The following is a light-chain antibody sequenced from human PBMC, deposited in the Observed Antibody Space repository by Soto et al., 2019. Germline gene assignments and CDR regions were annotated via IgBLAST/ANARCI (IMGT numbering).Light chain of an antibody. CDR1: QSVSSSY. CDR2: GAS. CDR3: QQYNNWPWT. V-gene: IGKV3-20*01. J-gene: IGKJ1*01. Sequence: EIVLTQSPGTLSFSPGERATLSCRASQSVSSSYLAWYQQKPGQAPRLLIYGASSRATGIPDRFSGSGSGTEFTLTISSLKSVDFEVYSCQQYNNWPWTFGQGTKVDNK.